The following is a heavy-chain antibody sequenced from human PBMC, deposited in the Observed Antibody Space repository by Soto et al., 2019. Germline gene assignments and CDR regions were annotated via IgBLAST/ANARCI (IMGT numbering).Heavy chain of an antibody. CDR2: IIPIFGTA. V-gene: IGHV1-69*13. D-gene: IGHD3-3*01. CDR1: GGTFSSYA. CDR3: ARNDFWSGYYTYYYYGMDV. J-gene: IGHJ6*02. Sequence: EASVKVSCKASGGTFSSYAISWVRQAPGQGLEWMGGIIPIFGTANYAQKFQGRVTITADESTSTAYMELSSLRSEDTAVYYCARNDFWSGYYTYYYYGMDVWGQGTTVTVSS.